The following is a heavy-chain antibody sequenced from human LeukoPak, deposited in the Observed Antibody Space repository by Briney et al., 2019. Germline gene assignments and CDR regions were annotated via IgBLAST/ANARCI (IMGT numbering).Heavy chain of an antibody. CDR2: ISSSSSTI. CDR1: GFTFSSYS. V-gene: IGHV3-48*01. CDR3: ARDLRGRGY. Sequence: PGGSLRLSCAASGFTFSSYSMNWVRQAPGKGLEWVSYISSSSSTIYYADSVKGRFTISRDNAKNSLYLQMNSLRAEDTAVYYCARDLRGRGYWGQGTLVTVSS. J-gene: IGHJ4*02. D-gene: IGHD3-10*01.